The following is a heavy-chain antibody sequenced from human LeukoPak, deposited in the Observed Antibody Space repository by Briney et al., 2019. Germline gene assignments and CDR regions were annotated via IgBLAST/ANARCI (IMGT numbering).Heavy chain of an antibody. CDR2: IYYSGST. CDR1: GGSISSYY. V-gene: IGHV4-59*01. D-gene: IGHD5-24*01. J-gene: IGHJ4*02. Sequence: TSSETLSLTCTVSGGSISSYYWSWIRQPPGKGLEWIGYIYYSGSTNYNPSLKSRVTISVDTSKNQFSLKLSSVTAADTAVYYCAGGGREMATIKVWGQGTLVTVSS. CDR3: AGGGREMATIKV.